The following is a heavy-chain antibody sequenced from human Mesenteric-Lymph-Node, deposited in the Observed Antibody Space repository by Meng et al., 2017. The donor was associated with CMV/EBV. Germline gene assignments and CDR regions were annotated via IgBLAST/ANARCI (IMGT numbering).Heavy chain of an antibody. CDR3: ARGRGNTYGYFDY. Sequence: GGSLRLSCAASGFAFYNYAMHWVRQAPGKGLVWVSRISGDGSATTYADSVKGRFTISRDNAKNTLYLQMNSLGAEDTAVYYCARGRGNTYGYFDYWGQGALVTVSS. D-gene: IGHD5-18*01. CDR2: ISGDGSAT. CDR1: GFAFYNYA. J-gene: IGHJ4*02. V-gene: IGHV3-74*01.